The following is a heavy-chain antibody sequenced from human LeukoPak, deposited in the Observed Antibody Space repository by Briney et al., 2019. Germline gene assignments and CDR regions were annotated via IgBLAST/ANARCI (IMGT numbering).Heavy chain of an antibody. CDR2: LTRTSSAT. D-gene: IGHD5-18*01. Sequence: GGSLRLSCVGSGLRFSSYDMNWVRQAPGRGLEWLSYLTRTSSATWYADSVKGRFTIFRDNAKSSLYLQMNSLRVEDTAVYYCATGGSEYRSDWFDSWGQGTLVNVAS. V-gene: IGHV3-48*01. J-gene: IGHJ5*01. CDR3: ATGGSEYRSDWFDS. CDR1: GLRFSSYD.